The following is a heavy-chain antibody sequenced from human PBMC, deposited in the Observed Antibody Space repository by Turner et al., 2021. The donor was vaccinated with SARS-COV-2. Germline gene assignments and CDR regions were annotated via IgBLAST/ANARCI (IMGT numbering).Heavy chain of an antibody. J-gene: IGHJ4*02. CDR3: ARLRPTQNFDY. CDR2: IYYSGST. D-gene: IGHD1-1*01. Sequence: QLQLQESGPGLVNPSETLSLTCPVPGGSISSSSYYWGWIRQPPGKGLEWIGSIYYSGSTYYNPSLKSRVTISVDTSKNQFSLKLSSVTAADTAVYYCARLRPTQNFDYWGQGTLVTVSS. V-gene: IGHV4-39*01. CDR1: GGSISSSSYY.